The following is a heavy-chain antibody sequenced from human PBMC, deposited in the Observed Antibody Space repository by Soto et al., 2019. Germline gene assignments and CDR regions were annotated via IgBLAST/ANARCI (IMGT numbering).Heavy chain of an antibody. Sequence: SETLSLTCTVTGDSISSRSYYWGWIRQPPGKGLEWIGSIYYSGSTYNNPSLRSRVSMSIDTSKDQFSLKLKSVTAADTALYFCASQRTSVVTQAYFDVWGRGSLVTV. CDR1: GDSISSRSYY. J-gene: IGHJ4*02. CDR3: ASQRTSVVTQAYFDV. D-gene: IGHD2-21*02. V-gene: IGHV4-39*01. CDR2: IYYSGST.